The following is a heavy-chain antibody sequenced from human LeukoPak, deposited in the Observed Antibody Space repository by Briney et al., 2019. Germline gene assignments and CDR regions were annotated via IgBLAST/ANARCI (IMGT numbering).Heavy chain of an antibody. Sequence: GGSLRLSCVAFGFAFRMYWMHWVRQAPGKGLVWVSRINGDGSNTWYADSVKGRFTISRDNAKNTLYLQMNSLRAEYTTVYYWVTPDYYETLGSYYGLDVWGQGTTVAVSS. D-gene: IGHD3-22*01. V-gene: IGHV3-74*01. CDR1: GFAFRMYW. J-gene: IGHJ6*02. CDR3: VTPDYYETLGSYYGLDV. CDR2: INGDGSNT.